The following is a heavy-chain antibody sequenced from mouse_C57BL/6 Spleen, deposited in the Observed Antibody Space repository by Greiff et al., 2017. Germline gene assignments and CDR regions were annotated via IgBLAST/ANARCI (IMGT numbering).Heavy chain of an antibody. V-gene: IGHV3-5*01. J-gene: IGHJ4*01. CDR1: GISITTGNYR. Sequence: EVKLMESGPGLVKPSQTVFLTCTVTGISITTGNYRWSWIRQFPGNKLEWIGYIYYSGTITYNPSLTSRTTITRDTPKNQFFLEMNSLTAEDTATYYCARERSTAFMDYWGQGTSVTVSS. CDR3: ARERSTAFMDY. D-gene: IGHD1-2*01. CDR2: IYYSGTI.